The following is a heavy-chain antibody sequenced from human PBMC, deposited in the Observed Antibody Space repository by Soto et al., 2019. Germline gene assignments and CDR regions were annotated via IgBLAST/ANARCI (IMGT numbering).Heavy chain of an antibody. CDR2: INHSGST. J-gene: IGHJ5*02. Sequence: SEALSLSGAVYVGSFSGYYWSWIRQRPGKGLEWIGEINHSGSTNYNPSLKSRVTISVDTSKNQFSLKLSSVTAADTAVYYCARGGVVVVAATAKWFDPWGQGTLVTVSS. CDR1: VGSFSGYY. CDR3: ARGGVVVVAATAKWFDP. V-gene: IGHV4-34*01. D-gene: IGHD2-15*01.